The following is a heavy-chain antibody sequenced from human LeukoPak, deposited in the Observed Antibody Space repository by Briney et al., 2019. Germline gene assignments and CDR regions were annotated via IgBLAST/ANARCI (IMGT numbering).Heavy chain of an antibody. Sequence: SETLSLTCTVSGGSLSSYYWSWIRQPPGKGVEWIGYIYYSGSTNYNPSLKSRVTISVDTSKNQFSLKLSSVTAADTAVYYCARGAPYSSSWYRWGQGTLVTVSS. D-gene: IGHD6-13*01. CDR1: GGSLSSYY. CDR3: ARGAPYSSSWYR. V-gene: IGHV4-59*01. J-gene: IGHJ5*02. CDR2: IYYSGST.